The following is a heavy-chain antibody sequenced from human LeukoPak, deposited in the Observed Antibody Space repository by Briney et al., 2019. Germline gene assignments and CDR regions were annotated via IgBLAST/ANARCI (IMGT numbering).Heavy chain of an antibody. Sequence: ASVKVSCKTSGYTFIDYFIHWVRQAPGQGLEWMGRLNPNNGYTFYTEEFQGRVTMTRDTSISTAYMELSRLTSDGTALYYCARDLSSTANWEFDYWGQGTLVTVSS. CDR3: ARDLSSTANWEFDY. CDR1: GYTFIDYF. V-gene: IGHV1-2*06. D-gene: IGHD7-27*01. CDR2: LNPNNGYT. J-gene: IGHJ4*02.